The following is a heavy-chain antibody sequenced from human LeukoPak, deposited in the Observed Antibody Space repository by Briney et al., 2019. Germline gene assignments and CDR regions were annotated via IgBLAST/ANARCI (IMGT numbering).Heavy chain of an antibody. CDR1: GIAVAANY. D-gene: IGHD2-2*01. CDR2: VCTGGTT. V-gene: IGHV3-53*01. CDR3: ARLRTQVGSTSQEGWFDP. J-gene: IGHJ5*02. Sequence: LAGGSLRLSCAASGIAVAANYMAWVRQAPGKGLQFVSVVCTGGTTDYEDSVKGRFTISRDNSKNTVYLQMNTLRPEDTAVYFCARLRTQVGSTSQEGWFDPWGQGTLVTVSS.